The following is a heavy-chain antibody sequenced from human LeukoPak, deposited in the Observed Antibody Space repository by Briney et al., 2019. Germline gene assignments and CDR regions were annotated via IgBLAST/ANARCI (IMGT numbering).Heavy chain of an antibody. V-gene: IGHV3-21*01. CDR2: ISSSSSYI. J-gene: IGHJ3*02. CDR1: GFTFSSYS. CDR3: ARVRTVTTPSAFGI. Sequence: GGSLRLSCAASGFTFSSYSMNWVRQAPGKGLEWVSSISSSSSYIYYADSVKGRFTISRDNSKNTLYLQMNSLRAEDTAVYYCARVRTVTTPSAFGIWGQGTMVTVSS. D-gene: IGHD4-17*01.